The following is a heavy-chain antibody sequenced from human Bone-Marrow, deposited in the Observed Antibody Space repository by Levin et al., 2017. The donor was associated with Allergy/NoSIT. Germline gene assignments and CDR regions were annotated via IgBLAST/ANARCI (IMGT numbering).Heavy chain of an antibody. V-gene: IGHV4-59*08. D-gene: IGHD3-3*01. Sequence: SETLSLTCTVSGGSISTYYWSWIRQPPGKGLEWIGYIYYSGSTNYNPSLKSRVTISVDTSKNQFSLKLNSVTAADTAVYYCARHRSYNFWCGYYQTNYYYYGMDVWGQGTTVTVSS. CDR2: IYYSGST. J-gene: IGHJ6*02. CDR3: ARHRSYNFWCGYYQTNYYYYGMDV. CDR1: GGSISTYY.